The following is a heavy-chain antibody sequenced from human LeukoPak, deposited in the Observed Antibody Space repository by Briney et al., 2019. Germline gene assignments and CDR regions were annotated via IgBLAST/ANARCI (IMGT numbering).Heavy chain of an antibody. Sequence: GGSLRLSCAASGFTFSSYAMHWVRQAPGKGLEWVAVISHDGSNKYYADSVKGRFTISRDNSKNTLYLQMNSLRAEDTAVYYCAREVGTAATRWFDPWGQGTLVTVSS. CDR2: ISHDGSNK. J-gene: IGHJ5*02. CDR3: AREVGTAATRWFDP. CDR1: GFTFSSYA. V-gene: IGHV3-30-3*01. D-gene: IGHD2-15*01.